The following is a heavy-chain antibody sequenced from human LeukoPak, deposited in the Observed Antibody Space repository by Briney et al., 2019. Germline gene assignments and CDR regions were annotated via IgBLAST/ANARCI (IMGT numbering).Heavy chain of an antibody. CDR1: GFTFSSYE. V-gene: IGHV3-48*03. J-gene: IGHJ1*01. CDR2: ISSSGSTI. D-gene: IGHD3-22*01. Sequence: GGSLRLSCAASGFTFSSYEMNWVRQAPGKGLEWVSYISSSGSTIYYADSVKGRFTISRDNAKNSLYLQMNSLRAEDTAVYYCARDPTYYYDSSGYYPNVGYFQHWGQGTLVTVSS. CDR3: ARDPTYYYDSSGYYPNVGYFQH.